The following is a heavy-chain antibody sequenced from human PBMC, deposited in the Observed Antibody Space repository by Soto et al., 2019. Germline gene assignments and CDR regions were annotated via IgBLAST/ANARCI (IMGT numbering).Heavy chain of an antibody. V-gene: IGHV1-46*01. CDR1: GYTFSNYY. CDR2: INPSGGGT. J-gene: IGHJ5*02. CDR3: ARVSDQKWFDP. Sequence: ASVKVSCKASGYTFSNYYIHWVRQAPGQGLEWMGIINPSGGGTSYAQKFQGRVTFTRDTSTNTVYMQLTSLRSGDTALYYCARVSDQKWFDPWGQGTQVTVSS.